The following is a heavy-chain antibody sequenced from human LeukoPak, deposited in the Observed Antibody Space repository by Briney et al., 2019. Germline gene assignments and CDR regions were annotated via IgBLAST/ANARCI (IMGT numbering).Heavy chain of an antibody. CDR1: GFTFSSYE. V-gene: IGHV3-48*03. CDR2: ISSSGSTI. Sequence: GGSLRLSCAASGFTFSSYEMNWVRQAPGKGLEGVSYISSSGSTIYYADSVKGRFTISRDNAKNSLYLQMNRLRAEDTAVYYCARGRLRYCSSTSCYPTEYFQHWGQGTLVTVSS. D-gene: IGHD2-2*01. J-gene: IGHJ1*01. CDR3: ARGRLRYCSSTSCYPTEYFQH.